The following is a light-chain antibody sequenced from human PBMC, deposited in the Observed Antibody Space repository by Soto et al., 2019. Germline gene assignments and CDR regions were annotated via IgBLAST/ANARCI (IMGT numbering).Light chain of an antibody. CDR3: SSFTSNRIYV. J-gene: IGLJ1*01. V-gene: IGLV2-14*03. CDR2: GVT. CDR1: HNDIGTYDY. Sequence: QSALTQPTSVSGSPAQSITISCTGNHNDIGTYDYVSWYQQHPGRAPRLLIHGVTTRPSGISGRFSASKSGLTASLTISGLQPEDEADYYCSSFTSNRIYVFGPGTKVTVL.